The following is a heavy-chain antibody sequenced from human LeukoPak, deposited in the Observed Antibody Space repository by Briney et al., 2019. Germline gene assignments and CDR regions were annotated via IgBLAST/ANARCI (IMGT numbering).Heavy chain of an antibody. CDR2: ISYDGSNK. Sequence: GGSLRLSCAASGFTFSSYGMHWVRQAPGKGLEWVAVISYDGSNKYYADSVKGRFTISRDNSKNTLYLQMNSLRAEDTALYYCAKDLGSSGYGAFDIWGQGTMVTVSS. CDR3: AKDLGSSGYGAFDI. V-gene: IGHV3-30*18. CDR1: GFTFSSYG. D-gene: IGHD3-22*01. J-gene: IGHJ3*02.